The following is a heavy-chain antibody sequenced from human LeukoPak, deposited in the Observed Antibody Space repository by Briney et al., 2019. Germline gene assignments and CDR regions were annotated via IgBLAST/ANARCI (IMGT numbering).Heavy chain of an antibody. CDR1: GFTLSSFW. Sequence: GGSLRLSCAASGFTLSSFWMSWDRPAPGKGLEWVAKIKQDGSEKHYVDSVKGRFTISRDNAKNSLYLQMNSLRAEDTAAYYCARDALIAVAGPVGFDYWGQGTLVTVSS. V-gene: IGHV3-7*01. CDR3: ARDALIAVAGPVGFDY. J-gene: IGHJ4*02. D-gene: IGHD6-19*01. CDR2: IKQDGSEK.